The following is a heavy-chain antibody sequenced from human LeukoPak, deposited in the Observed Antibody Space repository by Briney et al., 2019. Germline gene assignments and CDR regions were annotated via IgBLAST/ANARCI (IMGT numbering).Heavy chain of an antibody. D-gene: IGHD3-10*01. J-gene: IGHJ4*02. Sequence: GGSLRLSCAASGFTFSSSSINWVRRAPGKGLEWVSSISSSSTYIYYADSVKGRFTISRDNAKNSLYLQMNSLRDEDTAVYYCARDAHIVRGVNPLDYWGQGTLVTVSS. CDR3: ARDAHIVRGVNPLDY. CDR1: GFTFSSSS. CDR2: ISSSSTYI. V-gene: IGHV3-21*01.